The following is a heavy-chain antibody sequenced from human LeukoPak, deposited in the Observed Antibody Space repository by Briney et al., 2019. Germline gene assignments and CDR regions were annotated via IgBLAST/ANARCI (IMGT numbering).Heavy chain of an antibody. CDR1: GFTVSSNY. CDR2: IYSGGST. D-gene: IGHD3-22*01. Sequence: PGGSLRLSCAASGFTVSSNYMSWVRQAPGKGLEWVSVIYSGGSTYYADSVKGRFTISRDNSKNTLYLQVNSLRAEDTAVYYCARGYYDSSGYLAGFDYWGQGTLVTVSS. V-gene: IGHV3-53*01. J-gene: IGHJ4*02. CDR3: ARGYYDSSGYLAGFDY.